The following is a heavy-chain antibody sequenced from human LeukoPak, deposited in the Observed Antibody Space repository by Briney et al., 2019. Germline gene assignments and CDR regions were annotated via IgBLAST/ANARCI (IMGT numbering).Heavy chain of an antibody. CDR3: ARGLGYYGSGSPLFDY. D-gene: IGHD3-10*01. CDR1: GGSISSGDYY. Sequence: KPSQTLSLTCTVSGGSISSGDYYWSWIRQPPGKGLEWIGYIYYSGSTYYNPSLKSRVTISVDTSKNQFSLKLSSVTAADTAVYYCARGLGYYGSGSPLFDYWGQGTLVTVSS. V-gene: IGHV4-30-4*01. J-gene: IGHJ4*02. CDR2: IYYSGST.